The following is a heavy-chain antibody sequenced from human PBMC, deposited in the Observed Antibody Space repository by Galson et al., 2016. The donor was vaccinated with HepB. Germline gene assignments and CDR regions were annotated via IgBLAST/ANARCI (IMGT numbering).Heavy chain of an antibody. D-gene: IGHD4-17*01. CDR3: ARVDYADYAMFADH. CDR1: GFTFSDYA. CDR2: ISISGGRT. J-gene: IGHJ4*02. Sequence: SLRLSCAASGFTFSDYAMTWVRQAPGKGLEWVSGISISGGRTYYEDSVKGRFTISSDKSKNTLYLHINSLRAGDTALYYCARVDYADYAMFADHWGQGTLVTVSS. V-gene: IGHV3-23*01.